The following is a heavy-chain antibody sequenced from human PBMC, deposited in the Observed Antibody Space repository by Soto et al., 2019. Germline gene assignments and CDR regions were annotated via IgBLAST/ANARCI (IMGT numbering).Heavy chain of an antibody. Sequence: EVQLVESGGGWLQPGRSLRLSCAAAGFTFDDYAMHWVRQRPGKGLEWVPGIDWNSGSVDYAGRLKGRFTIYRDNADKDLYMQMRSLRADDTALYYCVEGRGPYQVKYGMDVWGQGTTVTVSS. J-gene: IGHJ6*02. CDR2: IDWNSGSV. D-gene: IGHD2-21*01. CDR1: GFTFDDYA. V-gene: IGHV3-9*01. CDR3: VEGRGPYQVKYGMDV.